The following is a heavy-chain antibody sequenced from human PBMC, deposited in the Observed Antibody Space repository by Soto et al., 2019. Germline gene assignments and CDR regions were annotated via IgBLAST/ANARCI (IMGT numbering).Heavy chain of an antibody. V-gene: IGHV3-48*03. J-gene: IGHJ5*02. CDR2: ISSSGSTI. Sequence: GGSLRLSCAASGFTFSSYEMNWVRQAPGKGLEWVSYISSSGSTIYYADSVKGRFTISRDNAKNSLYLQMNSLRAEDTAVYYCARVDRNWFDPWGQGTLVTVSS. D-gene: IGHD3-22*01. CDR1: GFTFSSYE. CDR3: ARVDRNWFDP.